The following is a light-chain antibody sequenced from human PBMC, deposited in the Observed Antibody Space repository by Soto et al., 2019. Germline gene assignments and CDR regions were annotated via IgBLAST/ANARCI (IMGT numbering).Light chain of an antibody. CDR2: DAL. CDR1: QSISNW. V-gene: IGKV1-5*01. J-gene: IGKJ2*01. Sequence: DIPMTQSPSTLSASVGDRVTITCRASQSISNWLAWYQQKPGKAPKVLIYDALNLESGVPSRFSGSRSGTEFTLTISSLQPDDFATYYCQHYNSYPYTFGQGTKLEI. CDR3: QHYNSYPYT.